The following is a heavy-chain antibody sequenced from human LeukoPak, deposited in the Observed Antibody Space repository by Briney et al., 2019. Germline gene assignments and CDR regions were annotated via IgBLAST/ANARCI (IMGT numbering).Heavy chain of an antibody. CDR1: GFTFDAYA. CDR3: AKDIRGRLLWFGELFSYYFDY. CDR2: ISGDGGSA. Sequence: GGNLRVSCAATGFTFDAYAMLRVRQAPVKSLDCTSLISGDGGSAYYADSVKGRFTISRDNSKNSLYLQMYSLRTEDTALYYCAKDIRGRLLWFGELFSYYFDYWGQGTLVTVSS. J-gene: IGHJ4*02. V-gene: IGHV3-43*02. D-gene: IGHD3-10*01.